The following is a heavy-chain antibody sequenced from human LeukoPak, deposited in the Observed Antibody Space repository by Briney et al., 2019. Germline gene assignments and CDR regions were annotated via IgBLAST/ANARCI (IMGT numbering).Heavy chain of an antibody. D-gene: IGHD1-26*01. CDR2: ISGSGGST. V-gene: IGHV3-23*01. CDR3: AKVGSLVPIFDY. CDR1: GFTFSSYA. Sequence: GSLRLSCAASGFTFSSYAMSWVRQAPGKGLKWVSAISGSGGSTYYADSVKGRFTISRDNSKNTLYLQMNSLRAEDTAVYYCAKVGSLVPIFDYWGQGTLVTVSS. J-gene: IGHJ4*02.